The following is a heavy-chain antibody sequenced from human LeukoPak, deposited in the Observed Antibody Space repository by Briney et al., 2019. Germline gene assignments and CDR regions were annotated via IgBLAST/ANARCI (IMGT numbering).Heavy chain of an antibody. J-gene: IGHJ4*02. CDR3: ARSWGYGSGSYGLSN. V-gene: IGHV3-48*01. CDR2: ISSSSTI. CDR1: GFTFSSYD. Sequence: GGALRLSCAASGFTFSSYDMNWVRQAPGKGLGWVSYISSSSTIYYANSVKGRFTISRDNAKNSLYLQMNSLRAEDTAVYYCARSWGYGSGSYGLSNWGQGTLVTVSS. D-gene: IGHD3-10*01.